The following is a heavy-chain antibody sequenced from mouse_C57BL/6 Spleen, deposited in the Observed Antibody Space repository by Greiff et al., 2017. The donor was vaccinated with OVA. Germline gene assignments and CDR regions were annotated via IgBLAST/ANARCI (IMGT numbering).Heavy chain of an antibody. J-gene: IGHJ2*01. CDR1: GYTFTDYE. CDR2: IDPETGGT. Sequence: VQVVESGAELVRPGASVTLSCKASGYTFTDYEMHWVKQTPVHGLEWIGAIDPETGGTAYNQKFKGKAILTADKSSSTAYMELRSLTSEDSAVYYCTRSSYGPYFDYWGQGTTLTVSS. D-gene: IGHD1-1*02. V-gene: IGHV1-15*01. CDR3: TRSSYGPYFDY.